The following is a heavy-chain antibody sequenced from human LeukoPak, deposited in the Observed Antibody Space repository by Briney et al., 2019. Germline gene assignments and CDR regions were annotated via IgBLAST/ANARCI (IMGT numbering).Heavy chain of an antibody. V-gene: IGHV4-59*12. CDR2: IYYSGST. J-gene: IGHJ4*02. CDR3: AREYCSSGSCTAPPYYFDY. D-gene: IGHD2-15*01. Sequence: SETLSLTCTVSGGSISSYYWSWIRQPPGKGLEWIGSIYYSGSTNYNPSLKSRVSISVDTSKNQFSLKLNSVTAADTAVYYCAREYCSSGSCTAPPYYFDYWGQGTLVTVSS. CDR1: GGSISSYY.